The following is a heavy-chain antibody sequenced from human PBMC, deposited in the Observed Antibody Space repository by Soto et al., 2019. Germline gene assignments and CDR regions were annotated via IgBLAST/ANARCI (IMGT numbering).Heavy chain of an antibody. CDR1: GGTITYYY. J-gene: IGHJ6*02. D-gene: IGHD4-17*01. CDR2: IFDGGSA. Sequence: SETLSLTFTVSGGTITYYYWSWIRQAPGKGLEWLGYIFDGGSANYNPSLKSLVSFSLDKSQNQLSLKLTSVTGADTAIYYCVSVEGTPTVTGDYYYYAADXWGQGTAVTVS. V-gene: IGHV4-59*12. CDR3: VSVEGTPTVTGDYYYYAADX.